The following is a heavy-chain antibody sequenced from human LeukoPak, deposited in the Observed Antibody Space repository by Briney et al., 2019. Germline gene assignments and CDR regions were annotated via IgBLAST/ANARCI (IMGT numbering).Heavy chain of an antibody. CDR2: IIPIFGTA. D-gene: IGHD2-8*01. Sequence: SVKVSCKASGGTFSSYAISWVRQAPGQGLEWMGRIIPIFGTANYAQKFQGRVTITTDESTSTAYMELSGLRSADTAVYYCARWGYCTNGVCYRNWFDPWGQGTLVTVSS. V-gene: IGHV1-69*05. CDR1: GGTFSSYA. CDR3: ARWGYCTNGVCYRNWFDP. J-gene: IGHJ5*02.